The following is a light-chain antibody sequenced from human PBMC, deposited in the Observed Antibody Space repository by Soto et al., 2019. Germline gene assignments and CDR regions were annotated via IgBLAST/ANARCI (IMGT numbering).Light chain of an antibody. CDR2: EAS. Sequence: DIVMTQSPLSLPVTPGEPASISCRSSQSLLHSNGYNYLAWYQQKPGKAPKLLIYEASTLQSGVPSRFSGSGSGTEFTLTISGLLPEDFAAYHCQQLYTLPFTFGQGTRLEI. J-gene: IGKJ5*01. CDR3: QQLYTLPFT. CDR1: QSLLHSNGYNY. V-gene: IGKV2-28*01.